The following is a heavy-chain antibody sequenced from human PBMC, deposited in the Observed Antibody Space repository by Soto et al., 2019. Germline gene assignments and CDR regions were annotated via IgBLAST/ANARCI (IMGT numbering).Heavy chain of an antibody. J-gene: IGHJ3*02. CDR2: INPNSGGT. CDR1: GYTFTGYY. Sequence: ASVKVSCKASGYTFTGYYMHWVRQAPGQGLEWMGWINPNSGGTNYAQKFQGWVTMTRDTSISTAYMELSRLRFDDTAVYYCARAIDYYDSSGSDDAFDIWGQGTMVTVSS. CDR3: ARAIDYYDSSGSDDAFDI. V-gene: IGHV1-2*04. D-gene: IGHD3-22*01.